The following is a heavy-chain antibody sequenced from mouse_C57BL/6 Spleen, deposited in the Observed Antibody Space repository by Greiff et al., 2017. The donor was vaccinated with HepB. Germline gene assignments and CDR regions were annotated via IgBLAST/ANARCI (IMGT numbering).Heavy chain of an antibody. CDR2: ISDGGSYT. CDR3: ARGLGWFAY. D-gene: IGHD4-1*01. CDR1: GFTFSSYA. V-gene: IGHV5-4*01. Sequence: EVQRVESGGGLVKPGGSLKLSCAASGFTFSSYAMSWVRQTPEKRLEWVATISDGGSYTYYPDNVKGRFTISRDNAKNNLYLQMSHLKSEDTAMYYCARGLGWFAYWGQGTLVTVSA. J-gene: IGHJ3*01.